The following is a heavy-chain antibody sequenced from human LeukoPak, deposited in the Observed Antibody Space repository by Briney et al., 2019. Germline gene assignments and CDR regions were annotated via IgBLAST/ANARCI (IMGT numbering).Heavy chain of an antibody. CDR2: IWYDGSNK. V-gene: IGHV3-33*01. CDR3: ARDYCSSISCFDY. Sequence: TGGSLRLSCAASGFTFSSYGMHWVRQAPDKGLEWVAIIWYDGSNKYYADSVKGRFTISRDNSKNTLYLEMNSLRAEDTAAYYCARDYCSSISCFDYWGQGTLVTVSS. CDR1: GFTFSSYG. D-gene: IGHD2-2*01. J-gene: IGHJ4*02.